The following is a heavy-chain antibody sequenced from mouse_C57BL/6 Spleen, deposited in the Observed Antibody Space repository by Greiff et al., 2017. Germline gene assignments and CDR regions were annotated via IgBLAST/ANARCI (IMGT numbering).Heavy chain of an antibody. Sequence: QVQLQQSGAELARPGASVKLSCKASGYTFTSYGISWVKQRTGQGLEWIGEIYPRSGNTYYNEKFKGKATLTADKSSSTAYMELRSLTSEDSAVYFCARSEDYDEGGYWYFDVWGTGTTVTVSS. V-gene: IGHV1-81*01. D-gene: IGHD2-4*01. CDR1: GYTFTSYG. CDR3: ARSEDYDEGGYWYFDV. J-gene: IGHJ1*03. CDR2: IYPRSGNT.